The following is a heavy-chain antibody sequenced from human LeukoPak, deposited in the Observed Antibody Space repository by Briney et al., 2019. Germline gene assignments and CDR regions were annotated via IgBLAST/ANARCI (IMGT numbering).Heavy chain of an antibody. CDR3: ARYYDILTGYSPTYRYYFDY. J-gene: IGHJ4*02. V-gene: IGHV1-18*01. D-gene: IGHD3-9*01. CDR2: ISTYNGNT. CDR1: GYTFTSYG. Sequence: GASVKVSCKASGYTFTSYGISWVRQAPGQGLEWMGWISTYNGNTNYAQKLQGRVTMTTDTSTSTAYMELRSLRSDDTAVYYCARYYDILTGYSPTYRYYFDYWGQGTLVTVSS.